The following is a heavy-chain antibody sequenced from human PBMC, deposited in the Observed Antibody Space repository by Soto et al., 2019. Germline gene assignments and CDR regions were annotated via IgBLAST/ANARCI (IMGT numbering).Heavy chain of an antibody. V-gene: IGHV1-2*02. J-gene: IGHJ6*02. CDR1: GYTFTAYY. CDR2: INTKFGDT. D-gene: IGHD3-10*01. Sequence: QVQLVQSGAEVKEPGDSVRVSCEASGYTFTAYYIHWVQQAPGQGLEWMGWINTKFGDTTYAQDCQGRVSMTRDMSISTVYMELSRLTSGDTAIYYCARNMDYYYGSGSGNGHGFWGQGTTVTVFS. CDR3: ARNMDYYYGSGSGNGHGF.